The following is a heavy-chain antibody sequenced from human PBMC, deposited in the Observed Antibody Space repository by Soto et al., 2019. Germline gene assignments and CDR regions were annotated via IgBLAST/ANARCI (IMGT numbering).Heavy chain of an antibody. Sequence: QVQLVQSRAEVRKPGASVNVSCKASGYTFTDYYIYWLRQAPGHGLEWMGWINPNSGATNYAHNFQGRVTMTRDTSIRAAYMELSRLSSDDTAVYCCAKDQGGYMVSGMDVWGQGTTVTVSS. J-gene: IGHJ6*02. CDR3: AKDQGGYMVSGMDV. D-gene: IGHD2-2*02. CDR2: INPNSGAT. V-gene: IGHV1-2*02. CDR1: GYTFTDYY.